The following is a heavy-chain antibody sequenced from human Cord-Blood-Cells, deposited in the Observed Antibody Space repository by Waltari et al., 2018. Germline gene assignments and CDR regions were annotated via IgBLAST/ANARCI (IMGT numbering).Heavy chain of an antibody. V-gene: IGHV4-30-4*01. CDR1: GGSISSGDYY. D-gene: IGHD6-6*01. CDR3: ARTSLGADSSSSELYYFDY. J-gene: IGHJ4*02. Sequence: QVQLQESGPGLVKPSQTLSLTCTVSGGSISSGDYYWSWIRQPPGKGLEWIGYIYYSGSTYYNPSLKSRVTISVDTSKNQFSLKLSSVTAADTAVYYCARTSLGADSSSSELYYFDYWGQGTLVTVSS. CDR2: IYYSGST.